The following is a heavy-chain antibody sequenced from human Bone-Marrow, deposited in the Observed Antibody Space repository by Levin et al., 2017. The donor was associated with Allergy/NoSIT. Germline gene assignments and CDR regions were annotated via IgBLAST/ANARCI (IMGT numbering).Heavy chain of an antibody. J-gene: IGHJ6*02. Sequence: ASVKVSCKVSGYTLTELSMHWVRQAPGKGLEWMGGFDPEDGETIYAQKFQGRVTMTEDTSTDTAYMELSSLRSEDTAVYYCATARSTISMYPPYYDYYGMDVWGQGTTVTVSS. CDR1: GYTLTELS. D-gene: IGHD2-2*01. V-gene: IGHV1-24*01. CDR3: ATARSTISMYPPYYDYYGMDV. CDR2: FDPEDGET.